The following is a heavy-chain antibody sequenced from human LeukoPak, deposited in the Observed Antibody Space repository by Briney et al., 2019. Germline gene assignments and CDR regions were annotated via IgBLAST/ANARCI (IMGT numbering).Heavy chain of an antibody. CDR3: ARDQGQWLADDAFDI. J-gene: IGHJ3*02. D-gene: IGHD6-19*01. CDR2: IYSGGST. CDR1: GFTVSSNY. V-gene: IGHV3-53*01. Sequence: GGSLRLSCAAAGFTVSSNYRSRVRQAPGKGLEWVSVIYSGGSTYYADSVKGRFTISRDNSKNTLYLQMNSLRAEDTAVYYCARDQGQWLADDAFDIWGQGTMVTVSS.